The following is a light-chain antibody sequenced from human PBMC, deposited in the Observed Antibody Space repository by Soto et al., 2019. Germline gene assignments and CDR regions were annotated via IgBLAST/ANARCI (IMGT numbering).Light chain of an antibody. CDR3: CSHTCSNTWV. CDR1: SSDVGASNS. V-gene: IGLV2-14*01. J-gene: IGLJ3*02. Sequence: QSVLTQPASVSGSPGQSITISYTGTSSDVGASNSVSWYQQHPGKSPKLLIYDVSSRPSGVSNRFSGSKSGNTASLTISGLQAEDEADYYCCSHTCSNTWVFGGGTKVTLL. CDR2: DVS.